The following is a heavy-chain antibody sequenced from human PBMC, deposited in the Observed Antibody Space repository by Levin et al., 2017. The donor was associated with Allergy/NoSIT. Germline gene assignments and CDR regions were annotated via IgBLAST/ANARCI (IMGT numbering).Heavy chain of an antibody. V-gene: IGHV1-46*01. J-gene: IGHJ4*02. CDR1: GYTFTSHQ. Sequence: ASVKVSCKASGYTFTSHQMHWVRRAPGHGIEWMGRFNSNGFTTSYAQKFQGRLTMTRDTSTSTVYMELSSLTSEDTTVYYRAGPAVSEWFSPGYWGQGTLVTVSS. D-gene: IGHD3-3*01. CDR2: FNSNGFTT. CDR3: AGPAVSEWFSPGY.